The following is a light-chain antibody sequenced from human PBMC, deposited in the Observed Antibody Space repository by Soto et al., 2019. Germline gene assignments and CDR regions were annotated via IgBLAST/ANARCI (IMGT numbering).Light chain of an antibody. CDR3: QQYGSSYTWT. V-gene: IGKV3-20*01. J-gene: IGKJ1*01. CDR2: GAS. Sequence: ENVLTQSPGTLSLSPGDRATLSCRGSQSVGHNYLAWFQQKPGQAPRLLIYGASSRATGIPDRFSGSGSGTDFTLTIRRLEPEDFAVYYCQQYGSSYTWTFGQGTKVEIK. CDR1: QSVGHNY.